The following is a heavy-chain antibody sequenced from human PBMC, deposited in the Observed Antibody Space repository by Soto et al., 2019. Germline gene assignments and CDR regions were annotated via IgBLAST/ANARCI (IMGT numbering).Heavy chain of an antibody. J-gene: IGHJ4*02. CDR1: GGTFSKFV. Sequence: QVQLVQSGAEVKKPGSSVKVSCRASGGTFSKFVVSWVRQAPGQGLEWMGGIIPLFGTTTYAQKFQGRVTITADKSTTTAYMELSSLRSDDTAVYYCASREGVAGPATDISPAYYFDCWCQGTLVTVSS. V-gene: IGHV1-69*06. CDR2: IIPLFGTT. CDR3: ASREGVAGPATDISPAYYFDC. D-gene: IGHD2-15*01.